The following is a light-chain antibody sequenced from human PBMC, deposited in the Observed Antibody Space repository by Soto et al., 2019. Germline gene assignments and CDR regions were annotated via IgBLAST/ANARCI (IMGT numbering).Light chain of an antibody. Sequence: LTQPASVSGSPGQSITISCTGTSSDVGGYNYDSWYQQHPGKAPKLMIYEVSNRPSGVSNRFSGSKSGNTASLTISGLQAEDEADYYCSSYTSSSTLGFGTGTKVTVL. J-gene: IGLJ1*01. V-gene: IGLV2-14*01. CDR3: SSYTSSSTLG. CDR2: EVS. CDR1: SSDVGGYNY.